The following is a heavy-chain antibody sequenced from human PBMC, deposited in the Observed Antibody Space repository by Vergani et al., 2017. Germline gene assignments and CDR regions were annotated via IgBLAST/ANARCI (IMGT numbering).Heavy chain of an antibody. D-gene: IGHD2-2*01. V-gene: IGHV4-30-4*01. CDR2: IYYSGST. CDR1: GGSISSGHYY. J-gene: IGHJ3*02. CDR3: ARETCSSTSCLYLGVAFDI. Sequence: QVQLQESGPGLVKPSQTLSLTCTVPGGSISSGHYYWSWIRRPPGKGLEWIGHIYYSGSTYYKSSLKSRVTISVDTSNNQFSLKLCSVTAADTAVYYCARETCSSTSCLYLGVAFDIWGQGTMVTVSS.